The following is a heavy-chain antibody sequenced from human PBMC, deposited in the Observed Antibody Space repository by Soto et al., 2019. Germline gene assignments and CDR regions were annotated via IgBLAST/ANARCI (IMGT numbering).Heavy chain of an antibody. CDR2: ISFNSGSI. CDR1: GFTFDDYA. Sequence: GGSLRLSCVSSGFTFDDYAMHWVRQAPGKGLEWVSGISFNSGSIGYAESVKGRFTISRDNARNSLYLQMNSLRAEDTALYYCARDTEENQLLYDALDFWGQGTMVTVSS. V-gene: IGHV3-9*01. D-gene: IGHD2-2*01. CDR3: ARDTEENQLLYDALDF. J-gene: IGHJ3*01.